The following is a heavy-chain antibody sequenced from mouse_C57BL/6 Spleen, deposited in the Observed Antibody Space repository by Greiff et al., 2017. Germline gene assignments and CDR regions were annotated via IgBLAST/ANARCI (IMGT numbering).Heavy chain of an antibody. D-gene: IGHD1-1*01. Sequence: QVQLQQPGTELVKPGASVKLSCKASGYTFTSYWMHWVKQRPGQGLEWIGNINPSNGGTNYNEKFKSKATLTVDKSSSTAYVQLSSLSSADSAVYYGARGDYCGSWFAYWGQGTLVTVSA. CDR1: GYTFTSYW. CDR3: ARGDYCGSWFAY. CDR2: INPSNGGT. V-gene: IGHV1-53*01. J-gene: IGHJ3*01.